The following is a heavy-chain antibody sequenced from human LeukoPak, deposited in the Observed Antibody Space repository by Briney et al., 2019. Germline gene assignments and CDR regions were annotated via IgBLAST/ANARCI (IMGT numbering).Heavy chain of an antibody. Sequence: PSETLSLTCTVSGGSISSYYWSWIRQPPGKGLEWIGYIYYSGSTNYNPSLKSRVTISVDTSKNQFSLKLSSVTAADTAVYYCAGSTLLWFGEGAFDIWGQGTMVTVSS. D-gene: IGHD3-10*01. CDR3: AGSTLLWFGEGAFDI. CDR1: GGSISSYY. CDR2: IYYSGST. V-gene: IGHV4-59*08. J-gene: IGHJ3*02.